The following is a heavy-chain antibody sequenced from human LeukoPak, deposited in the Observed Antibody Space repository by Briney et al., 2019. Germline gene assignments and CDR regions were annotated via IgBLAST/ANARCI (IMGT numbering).Heavy chain of an antibody. Sequence: PGGSLRLSCAASGFTFSSYSMDWVRQAPGKALEWVSSISSSSSYIYYADSVKGRFTISRDKAKNSLYLQMNSLRAEDTAVYYCAELGITMIGGVWGKGTTVTISS. D-gene: IGHD3-10*02. J-gene: IGHJ6*04. CDR3: AELGITMIGGV. CDR2: ISSSSSYI. V-gene: IGHV3-21*01. CDR1: GFTFSSYS.